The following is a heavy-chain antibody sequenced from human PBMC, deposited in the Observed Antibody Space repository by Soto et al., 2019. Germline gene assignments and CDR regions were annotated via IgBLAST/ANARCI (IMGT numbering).Heavy chain of an antibody. CDR3: ARGHLWLED. J-gene: IGHJ4*02. V-gene: IGHV4-59*01. CDR2: IYDSGST. CDR1: GVSTSGFY. Sequence: QVRLQGSGPGLVRPSETLSLTCAVSGVSTSGFYWSWIRQPPGKGLEYVGYIYDSGSTYYNPSLKSRVTVSLDSSKNQFSLKLTSVTAADTAIYYCARGHLWLEDWGQGTLFTVSS. D-gene: IGHD3-3*01.